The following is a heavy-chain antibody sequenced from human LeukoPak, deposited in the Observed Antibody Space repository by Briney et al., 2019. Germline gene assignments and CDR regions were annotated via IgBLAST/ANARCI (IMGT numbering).Heavy chain of an antibody. Sequence: ASVKVSCKASGGTFSSYAISWVRQAPGQGLEWIGGIIPIFGTANYAQKFQGRVTITADESTSTAYMELSSLRSEDTAVYYCARGDYYDSSGYSDDAFDIWGQGTMVTVSS. CDR3: ARGDYYDSSGYSDDAFDI. V-gene: IGHV1-69*13. CDR1: GGTFSSYA. J-gene: IGHJ3*02. CDR2: IIPIFGTA. D-gene: IGHD3-22*01.